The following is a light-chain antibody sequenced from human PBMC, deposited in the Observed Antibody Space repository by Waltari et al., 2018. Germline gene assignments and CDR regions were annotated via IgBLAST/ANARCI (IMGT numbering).Light chain of an antibody. CDR1: QSVSIN. J-gene: IGKJ4*01. CDR2: DTS. Sequence: EIVMTQSPATLSVSQGERATLSCRASQSVSINLAWYQQKPGQAPRLLIFDTSTRATGIPASFSGSGSGTDFTLTISSLQSEDFAVYYCQQYNDWLPLTFGGGTKVEI. V-gene: IGKV3-15*01. CDR3: QQYNDWLPLT.